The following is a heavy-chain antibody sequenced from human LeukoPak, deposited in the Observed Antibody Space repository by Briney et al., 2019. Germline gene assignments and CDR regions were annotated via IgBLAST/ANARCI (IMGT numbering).Heavy chain of an antibody. D-gene: IGHD6-13*01. CDR3: ARDPGGGRRGYWFDP. CDR1: GFTFSSYW. V-gene: IGHV3-7*01. CDR2: IKQDGSEK. J-gene: IGHJ5*02. Sequence: GGSLRLSCAASGFTFSSYWMSWVRQAPGKGLEWVANIKQDGSEKYYVDSVKGRFTISRDNAKNPRYLQMNSLRDEDTAVYYCARDPGGGRRGYWFDPWGQGTLVTVSS.